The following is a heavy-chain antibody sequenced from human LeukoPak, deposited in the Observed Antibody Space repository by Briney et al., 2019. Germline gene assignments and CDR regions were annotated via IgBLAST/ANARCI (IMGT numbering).Heavy chain of an antibody. Sequence: GGSLRLSCAASGFTFSSYWMSWVRQAPGKGLEGVANIKQDGGEKYYVDSVKGPFTISRDNAKNSLYLQMNSLRAEDTAVYYCARAATSRRTLYYYYMDVWGKGTTVTVSS. D-gene: IGHD2-2*01. J-gene: IGHJ6*03. V-gene: IGHV3-7*01. CDR1: GFTFSSYW. CDR3: ARAATSRRTLYYYYMDV. CDR2: IKQDGGEK.